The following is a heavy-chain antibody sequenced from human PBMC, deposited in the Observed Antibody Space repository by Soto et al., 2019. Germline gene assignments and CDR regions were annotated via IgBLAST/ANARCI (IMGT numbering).Heavy chain of an antibody. Sequence: SETLSLTCAVYGGSFSGYYWSWIRQPPGKGLEWIGEINHSGSTNYNPSLKSRVTISVDTSKNQFSLKLSSVTAADTAVYYCARTRIGGRDYWGQGTLVTVS. D-gene: IGHD2-15*01. J-gene: IGHJ4*02. CDR3: ARTRIGGRDY. CDR2: INHSGST. V-gene: IGHV4-34*01. CDR1: GGSFSGYY.